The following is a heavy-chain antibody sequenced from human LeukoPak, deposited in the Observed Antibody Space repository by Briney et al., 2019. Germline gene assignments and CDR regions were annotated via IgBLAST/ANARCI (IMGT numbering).Heavy chain of an antibody. CDR1: GFTFSSYW. CDR2: ISGSSSST. D-gene: IGHD3-22*01. Sequence: GGSLRLSCAASGFTFSSYWMSWVRQAPGKGLEWVSAISGSSSSTYYADSVKGRFTISRDNSKNTLYLQMNSLRAEDTAVYYCAKVRMITMIAYDAFDIWGQGTMVTVSS. J-gene: IGHJ3*02. V-gene: IGHV3-23*01. CDR3: AKVRMITMIAYDAFDI.